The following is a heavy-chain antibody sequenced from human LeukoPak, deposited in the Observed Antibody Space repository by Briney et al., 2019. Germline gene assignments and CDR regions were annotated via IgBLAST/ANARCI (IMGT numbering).Heavy chain of an antibody. Sequence: PSETLSLTCTVSGGSISSSSYYWGWIRQPPGKGLEWIGSIYYSGSTYYNPSLKSRVTISVDTSKNQFSLKLSSVTAADTAVYYCAREGEYSSSYFIPPYFDYWGQGTLVTVSS. J-gene: IGHJ4*02. CDR1: GGSISSSSYY. V-gene: IGHV4-39*07. CDR2: IYYSGST. CDR3: AREGEYSSSYFIPPYFDY. D-gene: IGHD6-6*01.